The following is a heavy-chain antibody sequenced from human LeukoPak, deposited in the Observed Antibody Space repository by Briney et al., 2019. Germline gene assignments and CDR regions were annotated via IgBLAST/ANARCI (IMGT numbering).Heavy chain of an antibody. V-gene: IGHV4-34*01. Sequence: SETLSLTCAVYGGSFSGYYWSWIRQPPGKGLEWIGEINHSGSTNYNPSLKSRVTISVDSSKNQFSLKVNSVTAADTAMYFCVRHYVLHIVGPSYWGQGILVTVSS. CDR1: GGSFSGYY. CDR2: INHSGST. CDR3: VRHYVLHIVGPSY. D-gene: IGHD1-26*01. J-gene: IGHJ4*02.